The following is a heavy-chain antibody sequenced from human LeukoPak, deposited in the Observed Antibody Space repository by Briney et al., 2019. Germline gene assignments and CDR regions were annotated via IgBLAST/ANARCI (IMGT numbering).Heavy chain of an antibody. V-gene: IGHV3-23*01. J-gene: IGHJ4*02. CDR2: ISGSGGST. D-gene: IGHD3-22*01. CDR3: AKDFVRAAVTMIVVYYFDY. CDR1: GFTFSTYA. Sequence: PGRSLTLSCAASGFTFSTYAMSWVRQAPGKGLEWVSAISGSGGSTYYADSVKGRFTISRDNSKNTLYLQMNSLRAEDTAVYYCAKDFVRAAVTMIVVYYFDYWGQGTLVTVSS.